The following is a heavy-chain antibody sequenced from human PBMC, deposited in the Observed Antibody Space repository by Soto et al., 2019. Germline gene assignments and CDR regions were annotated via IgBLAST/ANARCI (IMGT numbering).Heavy chain of an antibody. V-gene: IGHV4-59*01. Sequence: SETLSLTCTVSGGSLSDYYWTWIRQPPGKGLEWIGYIHYSGSTNYNPSLKSRVTISVDTSKNQFSLKLRSVTAADTAMYHCARGGIAARKGRWFDPWGQGAPVTVS. CDR1: GGSLSDYY. D-gene: IGHD6-6*01. CDR3: ARGGIAARKGRWFDP. CDR2: IHYSGST. J-gene: IGHJ5*02.